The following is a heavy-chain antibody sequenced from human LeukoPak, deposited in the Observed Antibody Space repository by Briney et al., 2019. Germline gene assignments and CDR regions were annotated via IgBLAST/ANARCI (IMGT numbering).Heavy chain of an antibody. CDR3: ARGGNCSGGSCYRQRYAFDI. CDR1: GGSISSGAYY. D-gene: IGHD2-15*01. CDR2: VYYSGSV. Sequence: SQTLSLTCSVSGGSISSGAYYWSWIRQPPGKGLEWIGYVYYSGSVNYNPSLKSRVTISVDTSKNQFSLKLNSVTAADTAVYYCARGGNCSGGSCYRQRYAFDIWGQGTMVTVSS. J-gene: IGHJ3*02. V-gene: IGHV4-61*08.